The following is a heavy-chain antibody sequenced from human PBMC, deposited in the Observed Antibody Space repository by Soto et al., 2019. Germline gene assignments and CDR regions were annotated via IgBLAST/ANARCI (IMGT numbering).Heavy chain of an antibody. CDR2: ISSSSYI. CDR3: ARRCWDCYGSSGYYFDY. V-gene: IGHV3-21*01. J-gene: IGHJ4*01. CDR1: GFTFSSYR. D-gene: IGHD3-22*01. Sequence: GGSLRLSCAASGFTFSSYRMNWVRQAPGKGLEWVSSISSSSYIYYSDSVKGRFTISRDNAKNSLYLKMKSLRAEDTAVYYCARRCWDCYGSSGYYFDYWGQGTLLTVSS.